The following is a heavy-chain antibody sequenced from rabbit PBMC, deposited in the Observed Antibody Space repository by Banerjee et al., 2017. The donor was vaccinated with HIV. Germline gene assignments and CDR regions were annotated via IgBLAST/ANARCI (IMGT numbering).Heavy chain of an antibody. D-gene: IGHD1-1*01. CDR1: GFDFSTGYW. V-gene: IGHV1S40*01. CDR3: AGDHAISGDSMPFNL. CDR2: IYSVSGVA. J-gene: IGHJ4*01. Sequence: QSLEESGGDLVKPGASLTLTCTASGFDFSTGYWISWVRQAPGKGLEWIGCIYSVSGVAYYASWAKGRFTISKTSSTTVTLQMTTLTAADTATYFCAGDHAISGDSMPFNLWGQGTLVTVS.